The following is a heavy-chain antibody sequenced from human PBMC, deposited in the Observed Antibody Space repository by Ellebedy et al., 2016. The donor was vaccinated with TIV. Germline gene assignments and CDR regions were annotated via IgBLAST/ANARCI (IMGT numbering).Heavy chain of an antibody. CDR1: GYTFTTHG. CDR2: VSTYNGKT. J-gene: IGHJ5*02. Sequence: AASVKVSCKASGYTFTTHGISWVRQTPGQGLEWMGWVSTYNGKTKYTQKFQGRVTMTTDTSTRTGYMELRSLRSDDTDVYYCARGSAGWHDHWGQGTLVTVSS. CDR3: ARGSAGWHDH. V-gene: IGHV1-18*01. D-gene: IGHD2-15*01.